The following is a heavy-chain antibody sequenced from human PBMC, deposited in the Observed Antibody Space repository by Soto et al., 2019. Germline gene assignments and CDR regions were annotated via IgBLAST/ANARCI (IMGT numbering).Heavy chain of an antibody. CDR1: GDSVTSHY. CDR3: AKDVSNDYIWGNYRYSYFPH. V-gene: IGHV4-59*02. Sequence: SETLSLTCSFSGDSVTSHYLTWIRQSPEKGLEWIGYMHYTGFSHYNPSLKSRLTISVDRSKNQFTLQLTSVTVADTAVYYCAKDVSNDYIWGNYRYSYFPHWGHGTLVTVSS. D-gene: IGHD3-16*02. J-gene: IGHJ1*01. CDR2: MHYTGFS.